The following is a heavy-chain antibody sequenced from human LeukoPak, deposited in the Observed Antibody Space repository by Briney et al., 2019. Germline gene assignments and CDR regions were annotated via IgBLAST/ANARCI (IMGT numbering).Heavy chain of an antibody. J-gene: IGHJ5*02. CDR1: GGSISSGGYY. CDR3: ARFTVVTPEDWFDP. CDR2: IYHSGST. D-gene: IGHD4-23*01. V-gene: IGHV4-30-2*01. Sequence: PSETLSLTCTVSGGSISSGGYYWSWIRQPPGKGLEWIGYIYHSGSTYYNPSLKSRVTISVDRSKNQFSLKLSSVTAADTAVYYCARFTVVTPEDWFDPWGQGTLVTVSS.